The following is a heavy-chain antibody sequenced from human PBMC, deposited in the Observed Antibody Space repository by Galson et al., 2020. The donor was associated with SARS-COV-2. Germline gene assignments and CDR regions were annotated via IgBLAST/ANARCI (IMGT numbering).Heavy chain of an antibody. D-gene: IGHD6-13*01. J-gene: IGHJ6*02. CDR1: GGSISSYY. V-gene: IGHV4-59*04. CDR3: ARTMAYSSSFYGMDV. Sequence: SQTLSLTCTVSGGSISSYYWSWIRQPPGKGLEWIGYIYYSGSTYYNPSLKSRVTMSVDTSKNQFSLKLSSVTAVDTAVYYCARTMAYSSSFYGMDVWGQGTTVTVSS. CDR2: IYYSGST.